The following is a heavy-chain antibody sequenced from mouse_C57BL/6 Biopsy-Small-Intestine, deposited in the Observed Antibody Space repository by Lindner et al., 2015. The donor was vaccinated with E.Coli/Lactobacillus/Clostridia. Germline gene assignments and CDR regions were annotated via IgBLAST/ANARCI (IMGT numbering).Heavy chain of an antibody. V-gene: IGHV1-9*01. Sequence: VQLQESGPELMKPGASVKLSCKATGYTFTGYWIDWVKQRPGHGLEWIGEILPGSDDTNFNEKFKGKASFTAVTSSNTAYMQLSSLTTEDSAIYFCVRRPFDYWGQDTTLTVSS. CDR3: VRRPFDY. CDR2: ILPGSDDT. CDR1: GYTFTGYW. J-gene: IGHJ2*01.